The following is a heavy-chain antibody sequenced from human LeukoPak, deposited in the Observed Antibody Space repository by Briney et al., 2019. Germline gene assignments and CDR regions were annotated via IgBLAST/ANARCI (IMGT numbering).Heavy chain of an antibody. CDR3: ARVQYTAIDY. V-gene: IGHV4-59*01. CDR1: GGSISSYY. D-gene: IGHD1-1*01. Sequence: SETLSLTCTVSGGSISSYYWSWIRQPPGKGLEWIGYIYYSGSTNYNPSLKSRVTISVDTSKNQFSLKLSSVTAADTAVYYCARVQYTAIDYWGQGTLVTVSS. J-gene: IGHJ4*02. CDR2: IYYSGST.